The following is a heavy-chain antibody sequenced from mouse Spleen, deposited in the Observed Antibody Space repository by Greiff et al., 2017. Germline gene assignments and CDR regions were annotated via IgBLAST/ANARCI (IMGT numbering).Heavy chain of an antibody. CDR3: ARVGLRRDAMDY. Sequence: QVQLQQSGPGLVQPSQSLSITCTVSGFSLTSYGVHWVRQSPGKGLEWLGVIWSGGSTDYNAAFISRLSISKDNSKSQVFFKMNSLQADDTAIYYCARVGLRRDAMDYWGPGTSVTVSS. J-gene: IGHJ4*01. D-gene: IGHD2-4*01. CDR2: IWSGGST. V-gene: IGHV2-2*01. CDR1: GFSLTSYG.